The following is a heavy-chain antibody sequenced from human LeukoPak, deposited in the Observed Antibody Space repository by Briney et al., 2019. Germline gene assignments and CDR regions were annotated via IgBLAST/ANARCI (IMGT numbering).Heavy chain of an antibody. CDR3: ARGRGASFDL. CDR1: GFTFSSEW. J-gene: IGHJ2*01. CDR2: INQDGSTK. V-gene: IGHV3-7*01. D-gene: IGHD4-17*01. Sequence: GGSLRLSCAASGFTFSSEWMHWVSQARGKGLEWVASINQDGSTKHHVDSVKGRFTISRENAKNSLYLQMNSLRAGDRAVYYCARGRGASFDLWGRGSLVTVSS.